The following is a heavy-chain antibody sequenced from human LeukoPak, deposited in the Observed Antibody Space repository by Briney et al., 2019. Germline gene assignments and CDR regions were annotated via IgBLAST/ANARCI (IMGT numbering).Heavy chain of an antibody. CDR3: ARDGPIGFGERAGIYYYMDV. J-gene: IGHJ6*03. CDR2: INHSGST. V-gene: IGHV4-34*01. CDR1: GESFNNYY. Sequence: SETLSLTCAVYGESFNNYYWTWIRQSPGKGLEWIGEINHSGSTNYNPSLKSRVTISVDTSKNQFSLKLSSVTAADTAVYYCARDGPIGFGERAGIYYYMDVWAKGPRSPSP. D-gene: IGHD3-10*01.